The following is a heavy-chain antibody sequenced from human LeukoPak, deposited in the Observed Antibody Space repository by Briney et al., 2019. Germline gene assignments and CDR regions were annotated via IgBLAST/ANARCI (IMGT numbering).Heavy chain of an antibody. V-gene: IGHV3-64D*06. J-gene: IGHJ4*02. Sequence: GGSLRLSCSVSGFTFSTYVMHWVRQAPGKGLEYVSAISSNGDNTYYADSVKGRFTISRDNSKNTLYLQMSSLRADGAAVYYCVRGTGYWGQGTLVTVS. CDR1: GFTFSTYV. CDR3: VRGTGY. CDR2: ISSNGDNT.